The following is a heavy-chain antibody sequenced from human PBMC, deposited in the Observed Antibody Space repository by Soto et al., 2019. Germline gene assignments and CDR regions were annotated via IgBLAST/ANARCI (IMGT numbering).Heavy chain of an antibody. CDR2: INTGNGKT. D-gene: IGHD1-1*01. CDR1: GYTFTYYA. J-gene: IGHJ4*02. V-gene: IGHV1-3*04. CDR3: VRFSGIPV. Sequence: QVQLVQSGPEVKKPGASVKVSCKTSGYTFTYYALHWVRQAPGQGLEWMGWINTGNGKTKYSQNFQRRLTITRDTSATTLYMELSSLRSEDTTVYYCVRFSGIPVWGQGTLVTVSS.